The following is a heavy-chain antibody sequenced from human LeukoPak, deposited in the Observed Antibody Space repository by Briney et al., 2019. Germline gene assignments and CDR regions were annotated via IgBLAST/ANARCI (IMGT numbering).Heavy chain of an antibody. Sequence: XGSLRLAWAAYGFTFSNYAMTWVRQAQGKGLEWVASISSRGDNSYYADSVKGRLTICRDNSKSTLYLQMTSLRAEDSAFFYCTKRTDSTGSRASAFDVWGQGTVVTVSS. J-gene: IGHJ3*01. V-gene: IGHV3-23*01. CDR3: TKRTDSTGSRASAFDV. CDR2: ISSRGDNS. D-gene: IGHD2/OR15-2a*01. CDR1: GFTFSNYA.